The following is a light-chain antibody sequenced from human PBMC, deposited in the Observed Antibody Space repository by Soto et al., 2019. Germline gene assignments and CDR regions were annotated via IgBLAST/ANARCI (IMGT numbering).Light chain of an antibody. V-gene: IGKV3-15*01. CDR2: DAS. J-gene: IGKJ1*01. CDR3: QQYYTWQT. CDR1: QSVGSN. Sequence: EIVMTQSPATLPVSPGERVTLSCRASQSVGSNLAWYQQRPGQAPRLLIHDASTRATGVPARFSGSGSGTDFTLTISGLQAEDFAVYYCQQYYTWQTFGQGTKVEIK.